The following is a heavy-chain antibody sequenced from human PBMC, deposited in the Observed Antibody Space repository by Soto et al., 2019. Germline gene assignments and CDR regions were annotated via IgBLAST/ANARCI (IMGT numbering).Heavy chain of an antibody. CDR1: GFTVSTYY. D-gene: IGHD3-3*01. CDR2: IYSGNYT. V-gene: IGHV3-53*01. CDR3: ARSSEYDFWSGHFDY. Sequence: PGGSLRLSCSASGFTVSTYYMSWVRQAPGKGLEWVSLIYSGNYTDYADSGKGRFTISRDNSKNTVHLQMNSLRAEDTAVYYCARSSEYDFWSGHFDYWGQGSLVTVS. J-gene: IGHJ4*02.